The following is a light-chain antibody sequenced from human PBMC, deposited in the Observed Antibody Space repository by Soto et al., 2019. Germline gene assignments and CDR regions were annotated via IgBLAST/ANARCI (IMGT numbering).Light chain of an antibody. Sequence: QSVLTQPASVSGSPGQSITISCTGTSSDVRGYNLVSWYQQRPGIAPQLMIYEVSKRPSGVSNRFSGSKSGNTASLTIAGLQAEDEADYYCSSYAAGRSVLFGGGTKVTVL. J-gene: IGLJ2*01. CDR2: EVS. CDR3: SSYAAGRSVL. CDR1: SSDVRGYNL. V-gene: IGLV2-23*02.